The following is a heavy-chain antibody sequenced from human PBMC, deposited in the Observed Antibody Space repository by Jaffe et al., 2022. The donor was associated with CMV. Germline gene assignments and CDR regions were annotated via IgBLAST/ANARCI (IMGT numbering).Heavy chain of an antibody. J-gene: IGHJ6*02. Sequence: EVQLVESGGGLVQPGGSLRLSCAASGFTFSSYWMSWVRQAPGKGLEWVANIKQDGSEKYYVDSVKGRFTISRDNAKNSLYLQMNSLRAEDTAVYYCARDRIQLWPTYYYYGMDVWGQGTTVTVSS. CDR1: GFTFSSYW. D-gene: IGHD5-18*01. CDR2: IKQDGSEK. V-gene: IGHV3-7*01. CDR3: ARDRIQLWPTYYYYGMDV.